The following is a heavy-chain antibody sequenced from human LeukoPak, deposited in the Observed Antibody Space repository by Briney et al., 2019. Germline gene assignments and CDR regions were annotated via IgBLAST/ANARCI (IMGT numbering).Heavy chain of an antibody. Sequence: SETLSLTCTVSGGSISSSIYYWGWIRQPPGKGLEWIGSIYYSGITYYNASLKSRVTISVDTSKTQFSLKLSSVTAADTAVYYCARTWIPVPFDYWGQGTLVTVSS. CDR2: IYYSGIT. CDR1: GGSISSSIYY. V-gene: IGHV4-39*01. D-gene: IGHD5-18*01. J-gene: IGHJ4*02. CDR3: ARTWIPVPFDY.